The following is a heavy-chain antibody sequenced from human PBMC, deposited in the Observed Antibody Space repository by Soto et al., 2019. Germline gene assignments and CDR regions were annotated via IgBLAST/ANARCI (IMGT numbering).Heavy chain of an antibody. CDR2: ISYDGSNK. Sequence: GSLRLSCAASGFTFSSYGMHWVRQAPGKGLEWVAVISYDGSNKYYADSVKGRFTISRDNSKNTLYLQMNSLRAEDTAVYYCAKTLGFGELFYYYGMDVWGQGTTVTVSS. V-gene: IGHV3-30*18. CDR1: GFTFSSYG. D-gene: IGHD3-10*01. J-gene: IGHJ6*02. CDR3: AKTLGFGELFYYYGMDV.